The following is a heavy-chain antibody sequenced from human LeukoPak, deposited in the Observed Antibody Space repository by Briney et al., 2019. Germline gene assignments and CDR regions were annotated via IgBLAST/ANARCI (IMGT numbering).Heavy chain of an antibody. CDR1: AGTFSSYA. V-gene: IGHV1-69*05. CDR2: IIPIFGTA. J-gene: IGHJ5*02. Sequence: SSVKVSCKASAGTFSSYAISWVRQAPAPGVEWMGRIIPIFGTANYAQKFQGRVTITTAGSPSQPNMELRSLSSEDTAEYDSARGHIVATRGIWFDPWGQGTLVTVSS. D-gene: IGHD5-12*01. CDR3: ARGHIVATRGIWFDP.